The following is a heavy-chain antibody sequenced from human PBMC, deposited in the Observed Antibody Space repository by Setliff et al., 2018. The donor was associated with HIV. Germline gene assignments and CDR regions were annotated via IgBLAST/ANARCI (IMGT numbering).Heavy chain of an antibody. Sequence: PGGSLRLSCVASGLTFNRYWMSWVRQVPGKGLEWVSNTKYDGSESYYVDSVKGRFTISRDNAKNSLYLQMNSLRAEDSAVYYCARGLEQWLGPNYFYYMDVWGKGTTVTVSS. D-gene: IGHD6-19*01. CDR1: GLTFNRYW. V-gene: IGHV3-7*01. CDR3: ARGLEQWLGPNYFYYMDV. CDR2: TKYDGSES. J-gene: IGHJ6*03.